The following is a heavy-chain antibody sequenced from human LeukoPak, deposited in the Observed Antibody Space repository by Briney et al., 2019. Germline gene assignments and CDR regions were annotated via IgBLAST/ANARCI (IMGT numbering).Heavy chain of an antibody. CDR1: GFTFTCFA. CDR2: ISGSGANT. J-gene: IGHJ4*02. V-gene: IGHV3-23*01. D-gene: IGHD2-15*01. Sequence: GGSLRLSCDVSGFTFTCFAMSWVRQLPGEGLEWVSAISGSGANTYYADFVKGRFTISRDNSKNTLYLQMNSLRVEDTAVYYCARQLGYCSGGSCYFDFWAREPWSPSPQ. CDR3: ARQLGYCSGGSCYFDF.